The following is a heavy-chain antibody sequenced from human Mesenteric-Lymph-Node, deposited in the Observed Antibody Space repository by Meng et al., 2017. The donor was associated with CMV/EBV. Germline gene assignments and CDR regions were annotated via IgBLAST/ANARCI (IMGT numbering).Heavy chain of an antibody. Sequence: GESLKISCAASGFTFSSYAMHWVRQAPGKGLEWVAVISYDGSNKYYADSVKGRFTISRDNSKNSLYLQMNSLRAEDTAVYYCARYCGSTSCYKGDNWLDPWGQGTLVTVSS. J-gene: IGHJ5*02. V-gene: IGHV3-30-3*01. D-gene: IGHD2-2*02. CDR3: ARYCGSTSCYKGDNWLDP. CDR2: ISYDGSNK. CDR1: GFTFSSYA.